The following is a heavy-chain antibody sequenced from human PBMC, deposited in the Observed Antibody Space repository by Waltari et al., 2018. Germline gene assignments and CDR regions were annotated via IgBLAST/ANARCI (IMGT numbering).Heavy chain of an antibody. V-gene: IGHV4-4*02. CDR3: ARDRGRGLYLDS. CDR2: VHGRGIS. J-gene: IGHJ4*02. CDR1: GDSVSSSYW. Sequence: QLRLQESGPGLVKPSGTLSLTCGVFGDSVSSSYWWSWVRQPPGKGLEGIGQVHGRGISNSNPSFAGRVTVSLDTSKNEISLRLSSATASDTAVYYCARDRGRGLYLDSWGPGTQVTVS. D-gene: IGHD2-15*01.